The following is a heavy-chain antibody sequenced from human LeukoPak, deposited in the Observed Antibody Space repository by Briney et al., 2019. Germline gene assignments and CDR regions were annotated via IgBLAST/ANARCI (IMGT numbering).Heavy chain of an antibody. J-gene: IGHJ4*02. D-gene: IGHD5-18*01. CDR2: IYYSGST. V-gene: IGHV4-59*01. Sequence: SETLSLTCTVSGASMNTYYWSWIRQPPEKGLEWIGYIYYSGSTNYNPSLKSRVTISVDMSNNQFSLNLSSVTAADTAVYYCVRGYTPMVMDYWGQGTLVTVSS. CDR3: VRGYTPMVMDY. CDR1: GASMNTYY.